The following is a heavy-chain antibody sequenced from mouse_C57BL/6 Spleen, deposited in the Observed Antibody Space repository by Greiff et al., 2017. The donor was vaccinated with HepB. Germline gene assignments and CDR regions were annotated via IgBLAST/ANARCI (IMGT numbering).Heavy chain of an antibody. V-gene: IGHV5-4*01. Sequence: EVQLVESGGGLVKPGGSLKLSCAASGFTFSSYAMSWVRQTPEKRLEWVATISDGGSYTYSPDNVKGRFTISRDNAKNNLYLQMSHLKSEDTAMYYCARDYYCGSSAYDAMDYWGQGTSVTVSS. D-gene: IGHD1-1*01. J-gene: IGHJ4*01. CDR3: ARDYYCGSSAYDAMDY. CDR1: GFTFSSYA. CDR2: ISDGGSYT.